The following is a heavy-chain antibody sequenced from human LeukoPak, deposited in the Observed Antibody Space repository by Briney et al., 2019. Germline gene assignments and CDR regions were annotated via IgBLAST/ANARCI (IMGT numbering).Heavy chain of an antibody. CDR3: ARDRVDYGANSAFDY. V-gene: IGHV3-33*01. CDR2: IWYDGNNK. D-gene: IGHD4-23*01. J-gene: IGHJ4*02. Sequence: GGSLRLSCVASGFTLSTNGIHWVRQAPGKGPEWVAVIWYDGNNKYCADSVKGRFTISRDNSKNTVYLQMNSLGAEDTAVYFCARDRVDYGANSAFDYWGQGTLVSVSS. CDR1: GFTLSTNG.